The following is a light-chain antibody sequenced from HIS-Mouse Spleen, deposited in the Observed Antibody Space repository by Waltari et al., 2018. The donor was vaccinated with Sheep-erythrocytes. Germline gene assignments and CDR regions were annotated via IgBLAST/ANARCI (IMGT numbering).Light chain of an antibody. CDR3: QQYYSYPYT. Sequence: AIRMTQSPSSLSAPTGDRVTITCRASQGISSYLAWYQQKPGKAPKLLIYAASTLQSGVQSRFSGSGSGTDFTLTISCLQSEDFATYYCQQYYSYPYTFGQGTKLEIK. J-gene: IGKJ2*01. CDR2: AAS. CDR1: QGISSY. V-gene: IGKV1-8*01.